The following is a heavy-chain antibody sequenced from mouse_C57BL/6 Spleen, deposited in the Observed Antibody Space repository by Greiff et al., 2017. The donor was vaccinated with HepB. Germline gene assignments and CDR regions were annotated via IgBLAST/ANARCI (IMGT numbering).Heavy chain of an antibody. CDR1: GYTFTSYW. CDR3: AKQIAQAWDYFDY. Sequence: QVQLQQPGAELVRPGSSVKLSCKASGYTFTSYWMHWVKQRPLQGLEWIGNIDPSDSETHYNQKFKDKATLTVDKSSSTAYMQLSSLTSEDYAVYYCAKQIAQAWDYFDYWGQGTTLTVSS. D-gene: IGHD3-2*02. V-gene: IGHV1-52*01. CDR2: IDPSDSET. J-gene: IGHJ2*01.